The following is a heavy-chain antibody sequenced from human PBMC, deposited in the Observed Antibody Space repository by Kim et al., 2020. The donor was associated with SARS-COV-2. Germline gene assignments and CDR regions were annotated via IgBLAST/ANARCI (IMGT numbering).Heavy chain of an antibody. CDR3: AKDIRAIAAAGTYYYYYGRDV. Sequence: GGSLRLSCAASGFTFDDYTMHWVRQAPGKGLEWVSLISWDGGSTYYADSVKGRFTISRDNSKNSLYLQMNSLRTEDTALYYCAKDIRAIAAAGTYYYYYGRDVWGQGTTVTVSS. J-gene: IGHJ6*02. D-gene: IGHD6-13*01. V-gene: IGHV3-43*01. CDR1: GFTFDDYT. CDR2: ISWDGGST.